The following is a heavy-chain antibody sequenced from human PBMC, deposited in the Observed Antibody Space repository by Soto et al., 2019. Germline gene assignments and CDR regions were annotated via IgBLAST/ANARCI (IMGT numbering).Heavy chain of an antibody. CDR2: IIPLFGTI. V-gene: IGHV1-69*01. CDR3: ARVFPDAWVEPGAVRAYFDT. D-gene: IGHD1-1*01. Sequence: VQLVQSGAEVKEPGSSVKVSCESSADSFSNYATTWVRQAPGQGLEWMGAIIPLFGTINIAQRFQDRVTISADESTSIVYMELRGLRSDDTAVYFCARVFPDAWVEPGAVRAYFDTWGQGTLVTVSS. CDR1: ADSFSNYA. J-gene: IGHJ4*02.